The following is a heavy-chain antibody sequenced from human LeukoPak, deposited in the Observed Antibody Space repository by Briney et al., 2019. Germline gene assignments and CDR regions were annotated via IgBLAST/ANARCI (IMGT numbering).Heavy chain of an antibody. Sequence: SVKVSCKASGYTFTSYDINWVRQATGQGLEWMGRIIPILNIADYAQNFQGRVTITADKSTTTAYMELSSLRSEDTAVYYCARETASQPLRIDYWGQGTLVTVSS. CDR3: ARETASQPLRIDY. D-gene: IGHD2-2*01. CDR2: IIPILNIA. J-gene: IGHJ4*02. CDR1: GYTFTSYD. V-gene: IGHV1-69*04.